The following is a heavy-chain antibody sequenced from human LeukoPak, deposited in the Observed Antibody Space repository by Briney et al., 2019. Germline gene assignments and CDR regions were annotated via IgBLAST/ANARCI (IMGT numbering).Heavy chain of an antibody. CDR2: IYTSGST. CDR3: ARERDSSGYYPSTPGI. D-gene: IGHD3-22*01. Sequence: PSETLSLTCTVSGGSISSGSYYWSWIRQPAGKGLEWIGRIYTSGSTNYNPSLKSRVTISVDPSKNQFSLKLSSVTAADTAVYYCARERDSSGYYPSTPGIWGQGTLVTVSS. CDR1: GGSISSGSYY. J-gene: IGHJ4*02. V-gene: IGHV4-61*02.